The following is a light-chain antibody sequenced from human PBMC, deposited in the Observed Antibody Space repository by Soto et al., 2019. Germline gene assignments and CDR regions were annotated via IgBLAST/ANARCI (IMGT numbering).Light chain of an antibody. J-gene: IGKJ3*01. CDR2: GAS. CDR3: QQYGSSPT. Sequence: PGERATLSCRASQSVSGRLAWYQQKPGQAPRLLIFGASSRATGIPDRFSGSGSGTDFTLTISRLEPEDFAVYYCQQYGSSPTFGPGTKVDI. CDR1: QSVSGR. V-gene: IGKV3-20*01.